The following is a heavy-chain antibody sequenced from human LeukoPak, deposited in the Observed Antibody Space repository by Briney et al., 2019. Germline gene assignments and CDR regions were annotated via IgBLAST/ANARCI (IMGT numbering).Heavy chain of an antibody. V-gene: IGHV3-21*01. CDR1: GFTFSSYS. D-gene: IGHD1-26*01. CDR3: ARDLPTIVGANRFDP. Sequence: PGGSLRLSCAASGFTFSSYSMNWVRQAPGKGLEWVSSISGSSSYIYYADSVKGRFTISRDNAKNSLYLQMNSLRAEDTAVYYCARDLPTIVGANRFDPWGQGNLVTVSS. J-gene: IGHJ5*02. CDR2: ISGSSSYI.